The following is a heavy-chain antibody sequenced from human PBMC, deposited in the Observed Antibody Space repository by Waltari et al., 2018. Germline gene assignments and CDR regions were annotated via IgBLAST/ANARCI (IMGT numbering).Heavy chain of an antibody. Sequence: QVQLVESGGGVVQPGGSLRLSCAASGFTFSYYGMGWVRQAQGKGLEWVTFIRYDGSNKYYADSVKGRFTISRDNSKNTLYLQMSSLRAEDTAVYYCAKSSAWAYRYFDLWGRGTLVTVSS. CDR1: GFTFSYYG. D-gene: IGHD6-19*01. CDR2: IRYDGSNK. V-gene: IGHV3-30*02. J-gene: IGHJ2*01. CDR3: AKSSAWAYRYFDL.